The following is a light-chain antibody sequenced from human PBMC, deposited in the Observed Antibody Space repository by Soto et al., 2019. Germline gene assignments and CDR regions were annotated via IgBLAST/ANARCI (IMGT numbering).Light chain of an antibody. Sequence: EIVLTQSPGTLSLSPGARATLSCRASQTVGRDYLAWYQHKPGQAPRLLIYGISNRATGIPDRFSGSGSGTEFTLTISSVQPEDVAIYYCQQYTNWPITFGQGTRLEIK. V-gene: IGKV3-20*01. CDR2: GIS. CDR1: QTVGRDY. J-gene: IGKJ5*01. CDR3: QQYTNWPIT.